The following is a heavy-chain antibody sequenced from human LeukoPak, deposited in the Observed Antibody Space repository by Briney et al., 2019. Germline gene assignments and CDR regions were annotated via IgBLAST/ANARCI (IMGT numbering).Heavy chain of an antibody. CDR1: GGSISSYY. D-gene: IGHD3-16*01. CDR2: IYHSGST. CDR3: ASVSGRTGGGYNWFDP. J-gene: IGHJ5*02. Sequence: PSETLSLTCTVSGGSISSYYWSWIRQPPGKGLEWIGSIYHSGSTYYNPSLKSRVTISVDTSKNQFSLKLSSVTAADTAVYYCASVSGRTGGGYNWFDPWGQGTLVTVSS. V-gene: IGHV4-59*04.